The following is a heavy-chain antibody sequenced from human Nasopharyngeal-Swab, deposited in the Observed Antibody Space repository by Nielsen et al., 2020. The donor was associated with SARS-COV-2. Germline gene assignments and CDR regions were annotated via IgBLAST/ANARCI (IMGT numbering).Heavy chain of an antibody. V-gene: IGHV1-69*13. CDR3: ASANPTSDIVVVPAAKYYYYYYMDV. Sequence: SVKVSCKASGGTFSSYAISWVRQAPGQGLEWMGGIIAIFGTANYAQKFQGRVTSTADESTSTAYMELSSLRSEDTAVYYCASANPTSDIVVVPAAKYYYYYYMDVWGKGTTVTVSS. D-gene: IGHD2-2*01. CDR1: GGTFSSYA. CDR2: IIAIFGTA. J-gene: IGHJ6*03.